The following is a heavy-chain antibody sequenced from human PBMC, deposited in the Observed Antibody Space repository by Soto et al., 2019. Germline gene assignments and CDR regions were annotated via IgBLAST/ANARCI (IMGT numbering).Heavy chain of an antibody. J-gene: IGHJ4*02. CDR1: GFTFSSDG. D-gene: IGHD1-26*01. Sequence: PGGSLRLSCAASGFTFSSDGMHWVRQAPGKGLEWVSSISGSGGSTYYADSVKGRFTISRDNSKNTLYLQMNSLRAEDTAVYYCAKASAPGGTYFPLWFWGQGTLVTVSS. V-gene: IGHV3-23*01. CDR2: ISGSGGST. CDR3: AKASAPGGTYFPLWF.